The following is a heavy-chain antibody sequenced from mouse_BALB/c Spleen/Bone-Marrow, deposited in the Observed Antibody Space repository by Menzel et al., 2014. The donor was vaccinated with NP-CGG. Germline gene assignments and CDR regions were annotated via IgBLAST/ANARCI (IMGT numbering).Heavy chain of an antibody. V-gene: IGHV5-17*02. CDR3: TRGGNWEDFDY. CDR2: ISSGSSPI. Sequence: VQGVESGGGLVQPGGSRKLSCAASGFTFSSFGMHWVRQAPEKGLEWVAYISSGSSPIFYADTVKGRFTISRDNPKNTLFLQMTSLRSEDTAIYYCTRGGNWEDFDYWGQGTTLTVSS. J-gene: IGHJ2*01. D-gene: IGHD4-1*01. CDR1: GFTFSSFG.